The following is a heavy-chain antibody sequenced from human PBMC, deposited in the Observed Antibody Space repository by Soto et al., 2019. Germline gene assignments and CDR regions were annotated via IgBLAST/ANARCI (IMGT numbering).Heavy chain of an antibody. CDR2: ARGSNAGT. D-gene: IGHD3-16*01. V-gene: IGHV3-23*01. J-gene: IGHJ4*02. Sequence: EVQLLESGGGLVQPGGSLRLSCATSGFTFNNYAMSWVRQAPGKGLEWVSGARGSNAGTYYAESVKGRFTISRDNSKNTVYLQMNSLRADDTAIYYCARDMRGAFDYWGQGNLVAVSS. CDR1: GFTFNNYA. CDR3: ARDMRGAFDY.